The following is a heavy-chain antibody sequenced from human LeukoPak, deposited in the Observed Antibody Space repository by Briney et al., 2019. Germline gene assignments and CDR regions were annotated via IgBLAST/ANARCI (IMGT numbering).Heavy chain of an antibody. CDR3: ARPISSQGYFGVVIV. Sequence: PSETLSLTCTVSGGSISSGSYYWSWIRQPAGKGLEWIGRIYTSGSTNYNPSLKSRVTISVDTSKNQFSLKLSSVTAADTAVYYCARPISSQGYFGVVIVWGQGTLVTVSS. CDR2: IYTSGST. CDR1: GGSISSGSYY. J-gene: IGHJ4*02. V-gene: IGHV4-61*02. D-gene: IGHD3-3*01.